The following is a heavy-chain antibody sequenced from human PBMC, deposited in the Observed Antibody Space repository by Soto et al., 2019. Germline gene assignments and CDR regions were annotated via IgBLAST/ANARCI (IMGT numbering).Heavy chain of an antibody. CDR3: ARDDYSSHYFDY. CDR1: GFTFSSYA. V-gene: IGHV3-30-3*01. J-gene: IGHJ4*02. D-gene: IGHD6-19*01. Sequence: QVQLVESGGGVVQPGRSLRLSCAASGFTFSSYAMHWVRQAPGKGLEWVAVISYDGSNKYYADSVKGRFTISRDNSKNTLYLQMNSLRAEDTAVYYCARDDYSSHYFDYWGQGTLVTVSS. CDR2: ISYDGSNK.